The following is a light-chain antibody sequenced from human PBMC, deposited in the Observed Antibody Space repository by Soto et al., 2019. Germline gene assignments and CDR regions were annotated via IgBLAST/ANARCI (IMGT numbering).Light chain of an antibody. CDR1: QSVSSSY. V-gene: IGKV3-20*01. Sequence: ATLCCRASQSVSSSYLAWYQQKPGQAPRLLIYGASSRATGIPDRFSGSGSGTDFTLTISSLEPEDFALHNCQPYGTAPGPFGQGTKVDVK. CDR2: GAS. J-gene: IGKJ1*01. CDR3: QPYGTAPGP.